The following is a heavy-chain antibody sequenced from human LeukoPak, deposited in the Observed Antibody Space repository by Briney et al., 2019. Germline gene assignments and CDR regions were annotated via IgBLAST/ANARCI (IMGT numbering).Heavy chain of an antibody. CDR2: ISSGSDYT. CDR3: ARESAFYDY. Sequence: PGGSLRLSCAASGFSFSSHGMSWVRQAPWKGPEWVSSISSGSDYTFYADSVKGRFTISRDNSKNTLYLQMNSLRAEDTAVYYCARESAFYDYWGQGTLVTVSS. V-gene: IGHV3-23*01. CDR1: GFSFSSHG. J-gene: IGHJ4*02. D-gene: IGHD2/OR15-2a*01.